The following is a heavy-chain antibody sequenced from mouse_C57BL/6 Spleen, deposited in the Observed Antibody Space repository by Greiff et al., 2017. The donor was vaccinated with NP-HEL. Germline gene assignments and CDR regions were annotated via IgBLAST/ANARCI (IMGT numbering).Heavy chain of an antibody. J-gene: IGHJ2*01. CDR1: GFTFSNYW. D-gene: IGHD1-1*01. CDR2: IRLKSDNYAT. CDR3: TGRITTVVVFDY. V-gene: IGHV6-3*01. Sequence: EVQLQQSGGGLVQPGGSMKLSCVASGFTFSNYWMNWVRQSPEKGLEWVAQIRLKSDNYATHYAESVKGRFTISRDDSKSSVYLQMNNLRAEDTGIYYCTGRITTVVVFDYWGQGTTLTVSS.